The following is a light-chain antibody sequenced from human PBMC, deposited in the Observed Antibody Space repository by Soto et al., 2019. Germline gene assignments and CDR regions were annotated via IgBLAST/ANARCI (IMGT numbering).Light chain of an antibody. V-gene: IGKV3-11*01. CDR2: DAS. J-gene: IGKJ1*01. CDR1: QSVSSY. CDR3: QQRSNWPVT. Sequence: EIVLTQSPGTLSLSPGERATLSCRASQSVSSYLAWYQQKPGQAPRLLIYDASTRATGISARLSGSGSGTDFTLTISSLEPEDFAMYYCQQRSNWPVTFGQGTKVDIK.